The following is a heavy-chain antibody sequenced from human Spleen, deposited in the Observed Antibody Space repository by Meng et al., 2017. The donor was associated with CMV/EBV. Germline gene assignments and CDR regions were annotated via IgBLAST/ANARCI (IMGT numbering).Heavy chain of an antibody. J-gene: IGHJ4*02. CDR1: GGNLNSYA. CDR2: IITLFGNT. CDR3: ARIGAVTGSFDY. D-gene: IGHD6-19*01. Sequence: ASVKVSCKVSGGNLNSYALSWVRQAPGQGLEWVGGIITLFGNTKYAQKVQGRVTMTTDTSTSTVYMDLRSLRSDDTAVYYCARIGAVTGSFDYWGQGTLVTVSS. V-gene: IGHV1-18*01.